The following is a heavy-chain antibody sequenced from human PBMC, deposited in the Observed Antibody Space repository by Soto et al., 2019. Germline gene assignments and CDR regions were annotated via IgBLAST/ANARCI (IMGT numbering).Heavy chain of an antibody. CDR3: ARSIAARPWWFDP. CDR2: IYYSGST. V-gene: IGHV4-39*01. Sequence: QLQLQESGPGLVKPSETLSLTCTVSGGSISSSSYYWGWIRQPPGKGLEWIGSIYYSGSTYYNPSLKSSVTISVDTSKNQFSLKLSSVTAADTSVYYCARSIAARPWWFDPWGQGTLVTVSS. J-gene: IGHJ5*02. CDR1: GGSISSSSYY. D-gene: IGHD6-6*01.